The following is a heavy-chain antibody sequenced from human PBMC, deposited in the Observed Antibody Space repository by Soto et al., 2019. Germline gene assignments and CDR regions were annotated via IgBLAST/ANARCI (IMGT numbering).Heavy chain of an antibody. D-gene: IGHD4-17*01. Sequence: QVQLQESGPGLVKPSETLSLTCTVSGGSISNYYWTWIRQPPGNGLEWIGYIYYSGSTNYNPSLKSRVTISVDTSKNQFSLKLTSVTAADTAVYYCARHPWADYGGVFDPWGQGTLVTVSS. CDR2: IYYSGST. V-gene: IGHV4-59*01. CDR1: GGSISNYY. J-gene: IGHJ5*02. CDR3: ARHPWADYGGVFDP.